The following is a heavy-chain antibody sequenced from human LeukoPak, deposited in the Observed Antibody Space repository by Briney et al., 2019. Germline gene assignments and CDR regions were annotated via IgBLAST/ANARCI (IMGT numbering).Heavy chain of an antibody. CDR2: ISHDGGNK. V-gene: IGHV3-30*04. D-gene: IGHD3-10*01. Sequence: PGGSLRLSCAASGFTFSCSAIHWVRQAPGKRLEWVAFISHDGGNKKYGDSVKGRFTISRDNSKNTMYLQMNSLRPEDTALYYCARDKSYFGSGNYHYFDSWGQGALVIVSS. CDR3: ARDKSYFGSGNYHYFDS. J-gene: IGHJ4*02. CDR1: GFTFSCSA.